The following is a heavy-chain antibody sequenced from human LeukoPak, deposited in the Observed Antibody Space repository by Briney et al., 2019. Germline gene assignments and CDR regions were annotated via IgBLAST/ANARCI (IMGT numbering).Heavy chain of an antibody. CDR3: ATPGFGY. CDR1: GFTFSSYG. D-gene: IGHD3-10*01. CDR2: ISYDRSNK. Sequence: PGGSLRLSCAASGFTFSSYGMHWVREDPGKGLEWVAVISYDRSNKYYADSVKGRFTISRDNSKNTLYLQMNSLRAEDTAVYYYATPGFGYWGQGTLVTVSS. V-gene: IGHV3-30*03. J-gene: IGHJ4*02.